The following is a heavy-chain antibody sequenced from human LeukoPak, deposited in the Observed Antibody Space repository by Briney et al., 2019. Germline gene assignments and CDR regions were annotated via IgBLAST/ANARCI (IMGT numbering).Heavy chain of an antibody. D-gene: IGHD3-10*01. CDR3: ARDLSGGGLDY. J-gene: IGHJ4*02. CDR2: ISSNGGST. CDR1: GFTFRVSV. V-gene: IGHV3-64*01. Sequence: PGGSLRLSCAASGFTFRVSVMRWVRQAPGKGLEYVSVISSNGGSTSYANSVKGRFTISRDNSKNTLYLQMGSLRAEDMAVYYCARDLSGGGLDYWGQGTLVTVSS.